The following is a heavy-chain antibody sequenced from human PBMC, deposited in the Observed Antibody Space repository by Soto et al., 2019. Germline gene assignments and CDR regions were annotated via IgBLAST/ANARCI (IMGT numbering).Heavy chain of an antibody. D-gene: IGHD4-4*01. CDR1: GFTFSSYA. J-gene: IGHJ4*02. CDR3: ARDDYSMV. Sequence: QVQLVESGGGVVQPGRSLRLTCAASGFTFSSYAMHWVRQAPGKGLEWVAVISYDGSNKYYADSVKGRFTISRDNSKNTLYLQMNSLRAEDTAVYYCARDDYSMVWGQGTLVTVSS. V-gene: IGHV3-30-3*01. CDR2: ISYDGSNK.